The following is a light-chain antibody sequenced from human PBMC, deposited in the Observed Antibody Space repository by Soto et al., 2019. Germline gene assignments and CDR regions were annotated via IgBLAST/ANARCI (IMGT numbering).Light chain of an antibody. CDR3: KQYGSSPVT. V-gene: IGKV3-20*01. Sequence: EIVLTQSPGTLSLSPGERATLSCRASQSVSSSYLAWYQQEPGQAPRLLIYGASSRATGIPDRFSGSGSGTDFTLTISRMEPEDFAVYYCKQYGSSPVTFGQGTRLEIK. CDR1: QSVSSSY. CDR2: GAS. J-gene: IGKJ5*01.